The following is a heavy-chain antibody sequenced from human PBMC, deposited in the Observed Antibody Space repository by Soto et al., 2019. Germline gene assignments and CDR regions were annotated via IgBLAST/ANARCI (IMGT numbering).Heavy chain of an antibody. CDR2: IIPIFGTA. J-gene: IGHJ4*02. Sequence: QVQLVQSGAEVKKPGSSVKVSCKASGGTFSSYAISWVRQAPGQGLEWMGGIIPIFGTANYAQKFQGRVTITADKSTSTGYMELSSLRSDDTAVYYCAREDSCWSREEYFDYWGQGTLVTVSS. CDR1: GGTFSSYA. D-gene: IGHD2-15*01. CDR3: AREDSCWSREEYFDY. V-gene: IGHV1-69*06.